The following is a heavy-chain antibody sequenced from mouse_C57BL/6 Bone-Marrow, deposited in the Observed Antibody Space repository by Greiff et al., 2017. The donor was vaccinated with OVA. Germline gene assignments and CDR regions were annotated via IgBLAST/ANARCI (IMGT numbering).Heavy chain of an antibody. V-gene: IGHV5-4*01. J-gene: IGHJ3*01. CDR3: ARDPTVAWFAY. CDR1: GFTFSSYA. CDR2: ISDGGSYT. D-gene: IGHD4-1*02. Sequence: EVKVVESGGGLVKPGGSLKLSCAASGFTFSSYAMSWVRQTPEKRLEWVATISDGGSYTYYPDNVKGRFTISRDNAKNNLYLQMSHLKSEDTAMYYCARDPTVAWFAYWGQGTLVTVSA.